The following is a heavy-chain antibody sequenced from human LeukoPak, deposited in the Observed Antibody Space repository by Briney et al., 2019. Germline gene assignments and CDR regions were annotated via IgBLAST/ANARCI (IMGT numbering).Heavy chain of an antibody. CDR3: ARAQLENYYMDV. Sequence: ASVKVSCKASGYTFTGYYMHWVRQAPGQGLEWMGWMNPNSGNTGYAQKFQGRVTITRNTSISTAYMELSSLRSEDTAVYYCARAQLENYYMDVWGKGTTVTVSS. V-gene: IGHV1-8*03. CDR1: GYTFTGYY. CDR2: MNPNSGNT. J-gene: IGHJ6*03. D-gene: IGHD1-1*01.